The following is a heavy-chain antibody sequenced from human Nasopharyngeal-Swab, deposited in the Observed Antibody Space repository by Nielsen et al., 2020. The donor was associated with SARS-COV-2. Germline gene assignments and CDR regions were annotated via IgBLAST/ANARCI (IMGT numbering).Heavy chain of an antibody. Sequence: WIRQPPGKGLEWIGEINHSGSTNYNPSLKSRVTISVDTSKNQFSLKLSSVTAADTAVYYCARGDKRYGDYVRRLWYFDLWGRGTLVPSPQ. J-gene: IGHJ2*01. CDR2: INHSGST. D-gene: IGHD4-17*01. CDR3: ARGDKRYGDYVRRLWYFDL. V-gene: IGHV4-34*01.